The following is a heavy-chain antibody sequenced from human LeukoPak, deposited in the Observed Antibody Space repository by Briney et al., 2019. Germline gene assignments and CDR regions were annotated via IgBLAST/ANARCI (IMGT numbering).Heavy chain of an antibody. CDR1: GYTFTSYY. J-gene: IGHJ6*02. V-gene: IGHV1-46*01. CDR2: INPSGGST. Sequence: GASVKVSCTASGYTFTSYYMHWVRQAPGQGLEWMGIINPSGGSTSYAQKFQGRVTMTRDTSTSTVYMELSSLRSEDTAVYYCAREDIVVVPAANDGMDVWGQGTTVTVSS. CDR3: AREDIVVVPAANDGMDV. D-gene: IGHD2-2*01.